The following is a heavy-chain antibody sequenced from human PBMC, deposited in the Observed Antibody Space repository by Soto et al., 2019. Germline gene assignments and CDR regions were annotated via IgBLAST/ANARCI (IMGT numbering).Heavy chain of an antibody. D-gene: IGHD5-12*01. Sequence: EVQLLESGGGLVQPGGSLRLSCAVSGLTLSTYAMSTYVMTWVRQAPGKGLEWVSSISGSGGSTYSADSVKGRFTISRDNSKNTLYLQLNSLRAEDTAVYYCAKGLRDMDVWGQGTTVTVSS. CDR3: AKGLRDMDV. V-gene: IGHV3-23*01. CDR2: ISGSGGST. CDR1: GLTLSTYA. J-gene: IGHJ6*02.